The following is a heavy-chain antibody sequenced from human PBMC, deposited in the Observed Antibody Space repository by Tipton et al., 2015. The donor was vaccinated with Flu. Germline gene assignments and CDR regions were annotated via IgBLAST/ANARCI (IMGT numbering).Heavy chain of an antibody. Sequence: LRLSCAVYGGSFSGYYWSWIRQPAGKGLEWIGRMYTSGSTNYNPSLKSRLTMSVDASKQQFSLKLSSMTAADTAVYYCARGSGSGTFMIFDLWGQGTLVTVSS. CDR3: ARGSGSGTFMIFDL. V-gene: IGHV4-59*10. J-gene: IGHJ4*02. D-gene: IGHD3-10*01. CDR1: GGSFSGYY. CDR2: MYTSGST.